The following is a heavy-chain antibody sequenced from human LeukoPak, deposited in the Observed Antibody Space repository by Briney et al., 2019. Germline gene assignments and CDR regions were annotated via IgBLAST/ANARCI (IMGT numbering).Heavy chain of an antibody. CDR2: IYSGGST. D-gene: IGHD4-23*01. Sequence: PGGSLRLSCAASGFTVSSNYMNWVRQAPGKGLEWVSIIYSGGSTYYADSVKGRFTISRDNSKNTLYLQMNSLRAEDTAVYYCARDTTNDYGGNSLDYWGQGTLVTVSS. CDR1: GFTVSSNY. J-gene: IGHJ4*02. V-gene: IGHV3-53*05. CDR3: ARDTTNDYGGNSLDY.